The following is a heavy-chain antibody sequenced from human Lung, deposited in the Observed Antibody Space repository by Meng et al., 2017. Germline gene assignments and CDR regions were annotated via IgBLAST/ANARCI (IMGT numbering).Heavy chain of an antibody. CDR3: ARFDISSSGRGDY. V-gene: IGHV4-4*02. D-gene: IGHD1-26*01. CDR2: IFHSGST. Sequence: QGQLQEAAPGLVKPSGTLSLTCAVSGGSITSSTWWSWVRQTPGKGLEWFGEIFHSGSTNYNPPLESRVTISVDKSKNQFSLKVYSVTAADTATYYCARFDISSSGRGDYWGQGILVTVSS. CDR1: GGSITSSTW. J-gene: IGHJ4*02.